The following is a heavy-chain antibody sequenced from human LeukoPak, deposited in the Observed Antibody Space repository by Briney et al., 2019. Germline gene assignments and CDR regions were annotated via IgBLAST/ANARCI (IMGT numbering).Heavy chain of an antibody. CDR2: IYYSGTT. Sequence: SETLSLTCTVSGVAFSSYYWSWVRQAPGKGLEWIGYIYYSGTTKYNPSLRSRVTISIDTSKSRFSLKLSSVTHASTAVYEGAGVSYCASRGYYFYLYFDLWGRGTLVTVSS. D-gene: IGHD3-22*01. J-gene: IGHJ2*01. CDR1: GVAFSSYY. V-gene: IGHV4-59*01. CDR3: AGVSYCASRGYYFYLYFDL.